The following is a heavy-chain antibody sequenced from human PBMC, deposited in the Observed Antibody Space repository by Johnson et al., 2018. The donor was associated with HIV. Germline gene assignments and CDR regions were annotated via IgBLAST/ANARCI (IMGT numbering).Heavy chain of an antibody. Sequence: QVQLVESGGGVVQPGRSLRLSCAASGFTFSSYAMHWVRQAPGKGLEWVAVISYDGSNKYYADSVKGRFTISRDNAKNSLYLQMNSLRAEDTAVYYCARVRPKGSFDIWGQGTMVTVSS. V-gene: IGHV3-30-3*01. CDR2: ISYDGSNK. CDR1: GFTFSSYA. CDR3: ARVRPKGSFDI. D-gene: IGHD1-1*01. J-gene: IGHJ3*02.